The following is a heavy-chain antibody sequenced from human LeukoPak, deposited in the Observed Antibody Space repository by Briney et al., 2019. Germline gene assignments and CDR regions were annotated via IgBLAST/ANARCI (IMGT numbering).Heavy chain of an antibody. D-gene: IGHD3-22*01. CDR3: ARRQYYYDSSGYFNY. CDR1: GGSISSSSYY. Sequence: PSETLSLTCTVSGGSISSSSYYWGWIRQPPGKGLEWIGGIYYSGNTYYNPSLKSRVTTSVDTSKNQFSLKLSSVTAADTAVYYCARRQYYYDSSGYFNYWGQGTLVTVSS. J-gene: IGHJ4*02. CDR2: IYYSGNT. V-gene: IGHV4-39*01.